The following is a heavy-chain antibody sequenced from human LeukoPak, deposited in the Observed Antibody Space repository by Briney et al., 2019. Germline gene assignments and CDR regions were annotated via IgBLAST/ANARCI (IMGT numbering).Heavy chain of an antibody. V-gene: IGHV3-48*03. Sequence: GGSLRLSCAASGFTFSSYEMNWVRQAPGKGLERVSYISSSGSTIYYADSVKGRFTISRDNAKNSLYLQMNSLRAEDTAVYYCARGMVVTAILYYWGQGTLVTVSS. CDR2: ISSSGSTI. CDR1: GFTFSSYE. CDR3: ARGMVVTAILYY. J-gene: IGHJ4*02. D-gene: IGHD2-21*02.